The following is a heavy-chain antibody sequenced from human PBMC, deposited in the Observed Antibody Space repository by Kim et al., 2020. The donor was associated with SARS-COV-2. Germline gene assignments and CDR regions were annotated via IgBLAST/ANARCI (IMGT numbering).Heavy chain of an antibody. CDR1: GYTFTGYY. CDR3: ARDNTPNYYDSSGTDY. D-gene: IGHD3-22*01. J-gene: IGHJ4*02. CDR2: INPNSGGT. V-gene: IGHV1-2*06. Sequence: ASVKVSCKASGYTFTGYYMHWVRQAPGQGLEWMGRINPNSGGTNYAQKFQGRVTMTRDTSISTAYMELSRLRSDDTAVYYCARDNTPNYYDSSGTDYWGQGTLVTVSS.